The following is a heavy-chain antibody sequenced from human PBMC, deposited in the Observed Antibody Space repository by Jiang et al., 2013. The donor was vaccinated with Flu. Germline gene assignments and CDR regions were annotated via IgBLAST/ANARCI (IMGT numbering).Heavy chain of an antibody. CDR2: ISYDGSNK. CDR1: YA. Sequence: YAMHWVRQAPGKGLEWVAVISYDGSNKYYADSVKGRFTISRDNSKNTLYLQMNSLRAEDTAVYYCAREQLAGSSRAYYFDYWGQGTLVTVSS. CDR3: AREQLAGSSRAYYFDY. J-gene: IGHJ4*02. D-gene: IGHD2-2*01. V-gene: IGHV3-30-3*01.